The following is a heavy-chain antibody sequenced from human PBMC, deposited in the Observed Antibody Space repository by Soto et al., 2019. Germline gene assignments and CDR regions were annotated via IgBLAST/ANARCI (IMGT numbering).Heavy chain of an antibody. Sequence: EVQLVESGGGLIQPGGSLRLSCAASGFTVSSNYMSWVRQAPGKGLELVSVIYSGGSTYYADSVKGRFTISRDNSKNTLYLQMNSLSAEDTAVYYCARAGFIAVAGTVGFDYWGQGTLVTVSS. CDR2: IYSGGST. CDR1: GFTVSSNY. J-gene: IGHJ4*02. D-gene: IGHD6-19*01. V-gene: IGHV3-53*01. CDR3: ARAGFIAVAGTVGFDY.